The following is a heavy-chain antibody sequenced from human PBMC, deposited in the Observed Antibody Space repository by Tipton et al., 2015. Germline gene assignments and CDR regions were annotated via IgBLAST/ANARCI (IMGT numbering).Heavy chain of an antibody. J-gene: IGHJ5*02. CDR1: GYSFSSYW. Sequence: QLVQSGPEVKKPGESLKISCKGSGYSFSSYWIAWVRQMPGKGLEWMGMIYPGDSDTRYSPSFQGQVTISVDRSISTAYLQWRSLRASDTAMYYCVRRWREVHWVAPWGQGTLVTVSS. D-gene: IGHD1-1*01. V-gene: IGHV5-51*01. CDR3: VRRWREVHWVAP. CDR2: IYPGDSDT.